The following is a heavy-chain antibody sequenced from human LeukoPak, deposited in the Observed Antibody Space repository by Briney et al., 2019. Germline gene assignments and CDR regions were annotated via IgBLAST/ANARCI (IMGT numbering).Heavy chain of an antibody. CDR1: GFTFNNYW. CDR3: ARRATRDTGSCYSCAFDI. J-gene: IGHJ3*02. Sequence: GGSLRLSSAASGFTFNNYWMTWVRQAPGKGLEWVANINQDGSEKYYVDSVKGRFTISRDNANKSLFLQMNSLRPEDTAVYYCARRATRDTGSCYSCAFDIWGQGTMVTVSS. D-gene: IGHD2-15*01. V-gene: IGHV3-7*01. CDR2: INQDGSEK.